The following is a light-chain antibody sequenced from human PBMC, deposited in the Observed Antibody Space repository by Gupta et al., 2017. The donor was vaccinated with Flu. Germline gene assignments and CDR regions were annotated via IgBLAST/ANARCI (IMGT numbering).Light chain of an antibody. CDR2: KVS. Sequence: PSTLSASVGDRVTITCRASQTIYSSLAWYQQKPGKAPKLLIYKVSTLERGIPTRFSGSGSGTEFNFTIISLQPDDFATYFCQQYNADPRTFGEGTKVEIK. V-gene: IGKV1-5*03. J-gene: IGKJ1*01. CDR1: QTIYSS. CDR3: QQYNADPRT.